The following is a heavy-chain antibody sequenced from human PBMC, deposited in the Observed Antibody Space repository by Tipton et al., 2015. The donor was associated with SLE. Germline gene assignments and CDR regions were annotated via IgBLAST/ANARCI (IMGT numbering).Heavy chain of an antibody. D-gene: IGHD1-7*01. Sequence: SLRLSCEASGFIFSGYGMHWVRHAPGKGLEWVAFIRFDGLKKDYADSVKGRFTISRDNSKNTLSLQMNSLTAEDTAVYYCAGASWNYGFFDYWGQGTLVTVSS. CDR2: IRFDGLKK. V-gene: IGHV3-30*02. CDR3: AGASWNYGFFDY. J-gene: IGHJ4*02. CDR1: GFIFSGYG.